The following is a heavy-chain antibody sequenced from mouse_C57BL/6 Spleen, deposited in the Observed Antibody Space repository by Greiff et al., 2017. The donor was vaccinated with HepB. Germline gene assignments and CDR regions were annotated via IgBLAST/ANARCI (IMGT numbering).Heavy chain of an antibody. Sequence: QVQLQQSGAELARPGASVKLSCKASGYTFTSSGISWVKQRTGQGLEWIGEIYPRSGNTYYNEKFKGKATLTADKSSSTAYMELRSLTSEDSAVYFCARDYSKDYAMDYWGQGTSVTVSS. CDR3: ARDYSKDYAMDY. V-gene: IGHV1-81*01. J-gene: IGHJ4*01. D-gene: IGHD2-5*01. CDR1: GYTFTSSG. CDR2: IYPRSGNT.